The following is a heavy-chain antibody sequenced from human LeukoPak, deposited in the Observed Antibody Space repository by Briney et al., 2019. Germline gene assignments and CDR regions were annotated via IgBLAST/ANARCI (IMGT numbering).Heavy chain of an antibody. CDR2: IRYDGSNK. Sequence: GGSLRLSCAASGFTFSSYGMHWVRQAPGKGLEWVAFIRYDGSNKYYADSVKGRFTISRDNSKNTLYLQMNSLRPEDTAVYYCAKGTRAGPGSYYFDYYYMDVWGKGTTVTVSS. CDR3: AKGTRAGPGSYYFDYYYMDV. D-gene: IGHD3-10*01. J-gene: IGHJ6*03. CDR1: GFTFSSYG. V-gene: IGHV3-30*02.